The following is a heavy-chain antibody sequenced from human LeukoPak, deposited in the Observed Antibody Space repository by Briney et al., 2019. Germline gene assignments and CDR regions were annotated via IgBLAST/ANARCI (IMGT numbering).Heavy chain of an antibody. J-gene: IGHJ3*02. D-gene: IGHD6-13*01. V-gene: IGHV1-69*13. CDR2: IIPIFGTA. CDR3: ARGGPYSSSWLYDAFDI. Sequence: SVTVSFKASGGTFSSYAISWVRQAPGQGLEWMGGIIPIFGTANYAQKFQGRVTITADESTSTAYMELSSLRSEDTAVYYCARGGPYSSSWLYDAFDIWGQGTMVTVSS. CDR1: GGTFSSYA.